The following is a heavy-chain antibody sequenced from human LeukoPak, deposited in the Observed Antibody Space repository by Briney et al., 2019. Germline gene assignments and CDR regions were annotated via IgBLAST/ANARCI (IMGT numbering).Heavy chain of an antibody. CDR1: GFPFSTYG. D-gene: IGHD3-10*01. Sequence: NPGGSLRLSCAASGFPFSTYGMHWVRQVPGKGLDWVSYIDSTSRYIEYADSVKGRFTISRDNARNLVYLQMDTLRPDDTAVYYCARDPYYGSGPFRLYWVQGTLVTVS. J-gene: IGHJ4*02. CDR2: IDSTSRYI. CDR3: ARDPYYGSGPFRLY. V-gene: IGHV3-21*06.